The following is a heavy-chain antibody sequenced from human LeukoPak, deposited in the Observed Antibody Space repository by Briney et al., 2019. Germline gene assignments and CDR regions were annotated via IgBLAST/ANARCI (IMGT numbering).Heavy chain of an antibody. V-gene: IGHV4-61*01. J-gene: IGHJ4*02. Sequence: PSETLSLTCTVSGGSVSSGSYYWSWIRQPPGKGLEWIGYIYHSGSTNYNPSLKSRVTISVDTSKNQFSLKLSSVTAADTAVYYCARIGGYYFDYWGQGTLVTVSS. CDR1: GGSVSSGSYY. CDR2: IYHSGST. CDR3: ARIGGYYFDY.